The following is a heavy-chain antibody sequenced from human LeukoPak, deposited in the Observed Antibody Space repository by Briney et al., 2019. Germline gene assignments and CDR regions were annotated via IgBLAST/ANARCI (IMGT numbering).Heavy chain of an antibody. Sequence: PGGSLRLSCAASGFTFTSYSMNWVRQAPGKGLEWVSTISGGGGSTYYADSVKGRFTISRDNSKNTLYLQMNSLRAEDTAVYYCARGVDYYEDSGTIDYWGQGTLVTVSS. CDR3: ARGVDYYEDSGTIDY. J-gene: IGHJ4*02. CDR2: ISGGGGST. V-gene: IGHV3-23*01. D-gene: IGHD3-22*01. CDR1: GFTFTSYS.